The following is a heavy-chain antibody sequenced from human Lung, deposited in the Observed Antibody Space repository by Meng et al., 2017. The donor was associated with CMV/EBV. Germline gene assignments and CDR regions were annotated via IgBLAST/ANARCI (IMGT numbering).Heavy chain of an antibody. CDR1: GDSMNNYS. J-gene: IGHJ4*02. CDR2: ISTSGSI. Sequence: QGQLRGSGPGLGKLSGPLPLPCTASGDSMNNYSWSWIRQSAGKGLEWIGRISTSGSIHYNPSITSRVTLSVDTSKNQISLQLSSVTAADTAVYYCARAVADTANFDYWGQGTLVTVSS. D-gene: IGHD6-19*01. V-gene: IGHV4-4*07. CDR3: ARAVADTANFDY.